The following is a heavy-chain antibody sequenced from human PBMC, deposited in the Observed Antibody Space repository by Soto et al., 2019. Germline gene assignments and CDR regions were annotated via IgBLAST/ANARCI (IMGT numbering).Heavy chain of an antibody. V-gene: IGHV1-18*01. CDR1: GYTFTTFG. Sequence: QVQLVQSGPEVKKPGAAVKVSCKTSGYTFTTFGITWVRLAPGQGLEWMGWINTSKGNTNYAQKFQGRVTMTTDTSTRTAYMELRSLRSDDTAVYYCATRSPAFDYWGQGTLVTVSS. CDR2: INTSKGNT. CDR3: ATRSPAFDY. J-gene: IGHJ4*02.